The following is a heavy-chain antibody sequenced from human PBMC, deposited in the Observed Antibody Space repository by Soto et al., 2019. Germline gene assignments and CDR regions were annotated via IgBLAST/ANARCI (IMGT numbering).Heavy chain of an antibody. V-gene: IGHV4-34*01. CDR2: INHSGST. J-gene: IGHJ3*02. CDR3: ARGNDYRSFSGAFDI. Sequence: QVXLXQWGXGLXKPXETXSXXXAVXGGSFSGYYWSWIRQPPGKGLEWIGEINHSGSTNYNPSLKSRVTISVDTSKNQFSLKLSSVTAADTAVYYCARGNDYRSFSGAFDIWGQGTMVTVSS. D-gene: IGHD1-1*01. CDR1: GGSFSGYY.